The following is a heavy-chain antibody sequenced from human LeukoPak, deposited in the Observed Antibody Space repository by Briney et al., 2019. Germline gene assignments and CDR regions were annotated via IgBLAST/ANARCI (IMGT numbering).Heavy chain of an antibody. CDR1: GGSISSGDYY. CDR2: IYYSGST. D-gene: IGHD3-22*01. Sequence: PSETLSLTCTVSGGSISSGDYYWGWIRQPPGKGLEWIGSIYYSGSTYYNPSLKSRVTISVDTSKNQFSLKLSSVTAADTAVYYCARTSGSGYSADWFDPWGQGTLVTVSS. V-gene: IGHV4-39*01. J-gene: IGHJ5*02. CDR3: ARTSGSGYSADWFDP.